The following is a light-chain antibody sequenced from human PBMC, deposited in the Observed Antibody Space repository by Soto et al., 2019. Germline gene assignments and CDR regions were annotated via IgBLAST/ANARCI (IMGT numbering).Light chain of an antibody. J-gene: IGKJ1*01. CDR1: QGISNY. Sequence: IHMTHSPSSLSASLVYGFTMTVRSSQGISNYLAWYQQKPGKVPKLLIYAASNLQSGVPSRFSGSGSGTDFTLTISSLQPEDFATYYCQKYNSAPPTFAQGTKVDI. CDR3: QKYNSAPPT. V-gene: IGKV1-27*01. CDR2: AAS.